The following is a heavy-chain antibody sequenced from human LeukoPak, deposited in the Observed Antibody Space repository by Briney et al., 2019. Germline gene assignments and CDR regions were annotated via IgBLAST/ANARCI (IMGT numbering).Heavy chain of an antibody. CDR2: TRNKANSYTT. CDR1: GFTFSDHY. Sequence: PGGSLSLSCAASGFTFSDHYMDWVRQSPGKGLGWVGRTRNKANSYTTEYAASVKGRFIISRDDSKSSLYLQMNSLKTEDTAVYYCARQSRTCSGDSCYQLDAFDIWGHGTMVTVSS. J-gene: IGHJ3*02. CDR3: ARQSRTCSGDSCYQLDAFDI. V-gene: IGHV3-72*01. D-gene: IGHD2-15*01.